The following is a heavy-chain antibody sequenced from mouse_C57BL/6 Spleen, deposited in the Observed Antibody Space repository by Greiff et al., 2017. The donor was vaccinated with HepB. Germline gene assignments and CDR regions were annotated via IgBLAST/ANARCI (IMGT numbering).Heavy chain of an antibody. CDR1: GYTFTSYW. J-gene: IGHJ2*01. V-gene: IGHV1-55*01. D-gene: IGHD4-1*01. Sequence: QVQLKQSGAELVKPGASVKMSCKASGYTFTSYWITWVKQRPGQGLEWIGDIYPGSGSTNYNEKFKSKATLTVDTSSSTAYMQLSSLTSEDSAVYYCARCLTGAYYFDYWGQGTTLTVSS. CDR2: IYPGSGST. CDR3: ARCLTGAYYFDY.